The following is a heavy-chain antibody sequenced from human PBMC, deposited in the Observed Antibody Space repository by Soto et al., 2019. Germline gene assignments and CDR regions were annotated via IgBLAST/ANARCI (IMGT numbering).Heavy chain of an antibody. CDR1: GFTVSSHY. CDR3: ARDYYGGNSRYFDL. Sequence: EVQLVESGGGLVQPGGSLRLSCAASGFTVSSHYMSWVRQAPGKGLEWVSVIYSGGSTYYTDSVKGRFPISRDNSQNTRFLQMNRLRAEATAVYCCARDYYGGNSRYFDLWGRGTLVTVSS. J-gene: IGHJ2*01. V-gene: IGHV3-66*01. D-gene: IGHD2-21*02. CDR2: IYSGGST.